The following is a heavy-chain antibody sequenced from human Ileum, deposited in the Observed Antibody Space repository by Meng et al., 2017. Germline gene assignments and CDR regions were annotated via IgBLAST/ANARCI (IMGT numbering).Heavy chain of an antibody. J-gene: IGHJ5*02. CDR3: ARRASGSYNNWFDP. CDR2: IYPGDSDT. V-gene: IGHV5-51*01. D-gene: IGHD3-10*01. CDR1: GYSFTSYW. Sequence: GGPLRLSCKGSGYSFTSYWIGWVRQMPGKGLEWMGIIYPGDSDTRYSPSFQGQVTISADKSISTAYLQWSSLKASDTAMYYCARRASGSYNNWFDPWGQGTRVTVSS.